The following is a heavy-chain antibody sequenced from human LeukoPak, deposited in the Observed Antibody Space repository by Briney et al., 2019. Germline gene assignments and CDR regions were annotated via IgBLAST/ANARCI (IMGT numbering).Heavy chain of an antibody. CDR3: ATGDHYYGSGVVGSFDY. CDR2: FDPEDGET. V-gene: IGHV1-24*01. J-gene: IGHJ4*02. D-gene: IGHD3-10*01. CDR1: GYTLTELS. Sequence: ASVKVSCKVSGYTLTELSMHWVRQAPGKGLEWMGGFDPEDGETIYAQKFQGRVTMTEDTSTDTAYMELSSLRSEDTAVYYCATGDHYYGSGVVGSFDYWGQGTLVTVSS.